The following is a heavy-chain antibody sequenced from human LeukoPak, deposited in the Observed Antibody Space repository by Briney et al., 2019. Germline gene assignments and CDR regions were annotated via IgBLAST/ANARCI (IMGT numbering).Heavy chain of an antibody. CDR2: ICSGGST. CDR1: GFTVSSNY. V-gene: IGHV3-53*01. J-gene: IGHJ5*02. D-gene: IGHD3-22*01. CDR3: AREPSGGSSGYLNWFDP. Sequence: PGGSLRLSCAASGFTVSSNYMSWVRQAPGKGLEWVSVICSGGSTYYADSVKGRFTISRDNSKNTLFLQMNSLRVEDTAVYYCAREPSGGSSGYLNWFDPWGQGTLVTVSS.